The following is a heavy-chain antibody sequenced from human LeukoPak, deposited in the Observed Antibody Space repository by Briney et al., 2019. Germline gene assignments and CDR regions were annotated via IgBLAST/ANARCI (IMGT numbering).Heavy chain of an antibody. CDR2: INHSGST. CDR1: GGSFSGYY. J-gene: IGHJ4*02. D-gene: IGHD3-10*01. CDR3: ARHLGYHVSRSFDY. V-gene: IGHV4-34*01. Sequence: SETLSLTCAVYGGSFSGYYWSWIRQPPGKGLEWIGEINHSGSTNYNPSLKSRVTISVDTSKNQFSLKLSSVTAADTAVYYCARHLGYHVSRSFDYWGQGTLVTVSS.